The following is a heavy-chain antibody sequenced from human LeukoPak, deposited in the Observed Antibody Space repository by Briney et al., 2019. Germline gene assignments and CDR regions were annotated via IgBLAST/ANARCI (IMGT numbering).Heavy chain of an antibody. D-gene: IGHD3-10*01. CDR2: IGGGGRNT. CDR1: GFTFINYA. CDR3: AKLGVYYYYGMDV. Sequence: GGSLRLSCAASGFTFINYAMSWVRQAPGKGLEWVSTIGGGGRNTYNPDSVKGRFTISRDNSKNTLYLQMNSLRAEDTAVYYCAKLGVYYYYGMDVWGQGTTVTVSS. J-gene: IGHJ6*02. V-gene: IGHV3-23*01.